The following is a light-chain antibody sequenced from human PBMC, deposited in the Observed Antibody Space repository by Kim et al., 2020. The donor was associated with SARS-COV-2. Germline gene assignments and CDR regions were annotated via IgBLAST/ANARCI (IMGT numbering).Light chain of an antibody. CDR2: DVS. Sequence: GRSITISCTGSSSDVGGYNFVSWYPQHPGKAPKLMIYDVSKWPSGVSSRFSGSKSGNTASLTISGLQAEDEADYYCSSYAGSTTWVFGGGTQLTVL. V-gene: IGLV2-14*04. CDR1: SSDVGGYNF. J-gene: IGLJ3*02. CDR3: SSYAGSTTWV.